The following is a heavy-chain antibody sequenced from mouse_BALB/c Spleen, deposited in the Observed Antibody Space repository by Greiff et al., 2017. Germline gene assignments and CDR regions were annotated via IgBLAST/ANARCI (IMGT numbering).Heavy chain of an antibody. CDR1: GFTFSSYA. J-gene: IGHJ2*01. Sequence: EVQVVESGGGLVKPGGSLKLSCAASGFTFSSYAMSWVRQTPEKRLEWVASISSGGSTYYPDSVKGRFTISRDNARNILYLQMSSLRSEDTAMYYCARRREWYYFDYWGQGTTLTVSS. CDR2: ISSGGST. D-gene: IGHD1-3*01. V-gene: IGHV5-6-5*01. CDR3: ARRREWYYFDY.